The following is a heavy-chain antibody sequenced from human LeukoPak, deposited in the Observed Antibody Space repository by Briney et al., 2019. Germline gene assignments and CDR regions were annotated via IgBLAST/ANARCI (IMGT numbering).Heavy chain of an antibody. CDR2: INPSGGSA. V-gene: IGHV1-46*01. Sequence: GASVKVSCKASGYTFTFYNIHWVRQTPGQGLEWMGIINPSGGSATYAQKFQGRVTLTRDMSTSTVYMELSSLRSEDTAVYYCARDRTTMIRGIYPGDYWGQGTLVTVSS. J-gene: IGHJ4*02. D-gene: IGHD3-10*01. CDR1: GYTFTFYN. CDR3: ARDRTTMIRGIYPGDY.